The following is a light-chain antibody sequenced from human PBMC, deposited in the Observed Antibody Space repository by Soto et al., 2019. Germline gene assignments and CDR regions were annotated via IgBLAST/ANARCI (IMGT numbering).Light chain of an antibody. J-gene: IGLJ2*01. CDR1: SSDVGGYNY. CDR3: CSYTSSSTPGV. Sequence: QSALTQPASVSGSPGQSITISCTGTSSDVGGYNYVSWYQQHPGKAPKLMIYEVSNRPSGVSNRFSGSKSGNTASLTISGLLAEDEAAYYCCSYTSSSTPGVFGGGTKLTVL. CDR2: EVS. V-gene: IGLV2-14*01.